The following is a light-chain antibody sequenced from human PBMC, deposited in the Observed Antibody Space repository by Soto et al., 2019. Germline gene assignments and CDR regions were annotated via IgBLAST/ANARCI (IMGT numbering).Light chain of an antibody. V-gene: IGKV1-33*01. J-gene: IGKJ2*01. CDR3: QQYDSYPKT. Sequence: DIQITQSPSSLSASVGDRVTITCQASHDIRKYLNWYQQKPGKDTRLLIYDASNMEKGVPSMFTGSGSGTDFILTISSLQPEDIATYYCQQYDSYPKTFGQGT. CDR1: HDIRKY. CDR2: DAS.